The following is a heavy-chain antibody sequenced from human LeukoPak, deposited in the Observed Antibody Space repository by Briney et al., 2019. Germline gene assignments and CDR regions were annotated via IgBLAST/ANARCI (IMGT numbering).Heavy chain of an antibody. CDR3: ARGRNDFDY. CDR1: GGSISSYY. V-gene: IGHV4-59*13. Sequence: PSETLSLTCTVSGGSISSYYWSWIRQPPGKGLVWIGYISYSGSTYDNPSLKSRVTISLGTSNNQFSLRLTSVTAADTAMYYCARGRNDFDYWGQGTLVTVSS. CDR2: ISYSGST. D-gene: IGHD1-1*01. J-gene: IGHJ4*02.